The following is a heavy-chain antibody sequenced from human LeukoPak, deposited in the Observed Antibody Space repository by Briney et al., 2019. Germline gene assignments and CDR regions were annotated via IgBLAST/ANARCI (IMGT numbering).Heavy chain of an antibody. CDR1: QFTFSNYA. Sequence: GGSLRLSCAASQFTFSNYAMSWVRQAPGKGLEWVSAISGSGNTTYFGDSVTGRFTISRDNPKNTVYLQMNSLSAEDTAVYYCAKGPAPYCSGGSCYSPRWYFDLWGRGTLVTVSS. J-gene: IGHJ2*01. D-gene: IGHD2-15*01. CDR2: ISGSGNTT. V-gene: IGHV3-23*01. CDR3: AKGPAPYCSGGSCYSPRWYFDL.